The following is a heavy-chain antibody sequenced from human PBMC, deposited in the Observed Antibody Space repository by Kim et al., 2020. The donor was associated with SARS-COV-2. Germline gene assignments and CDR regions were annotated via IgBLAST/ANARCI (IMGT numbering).Heavy chain of an antibody. V-gene: IGHV1-8*01. J-gene: IGHJ6*03. CDR1: GYTFTSYD. D-gene: IGHD3-10*01. Sequence: ASVKVSCKASGYTFTSYDINWVRQATGQGLEWMGWMNPNSGNTGYAQKFQGRVTMTRNTSISTAYMELSSLRSEDTAVYYCARGKGGLGEFLRYYYYYYMDVWGKGTTVTVSS. CDR3: ARGKGGLGEFLRYYYYYYMDV. CDR2: MNPNSGNT.